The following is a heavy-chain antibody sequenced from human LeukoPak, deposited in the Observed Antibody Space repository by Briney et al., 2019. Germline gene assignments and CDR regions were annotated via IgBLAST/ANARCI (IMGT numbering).Heavy chain of an antibody. J-gene: IGHJ2*01. D-gene: IGHD6-19*01. CDR3: ARAAVADYWYFDL. Sequence: PGGSLRLSCAASGFTVSSNYMSWVRQAPGKGLEWVSVIYSGGSTYYADSVKGRFTISRDNSKNTLYLQMNSLRAEDTAVYYCARAAVADYWYFDLWGRGTLVTVSS. CDR1: GFTVSSNY. V-gene: IGHV3-53*01. CDR2: IYSGGST.